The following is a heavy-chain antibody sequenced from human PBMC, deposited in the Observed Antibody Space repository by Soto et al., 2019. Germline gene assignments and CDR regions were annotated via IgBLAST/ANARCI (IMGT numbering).Heavy chain of an antibody. CDR1: GGSISSSSYY. J-gene: IGHJ6*02. Sequence: PSETLSLTCTVSGGSISSSSYYWGWIRQPPGKGLEWIGSIYYSGSTYYNPSLKSRVTISVNTSKNQFSLKLSSVTAADTAVYYCARYSVYYGSGSYYRSYYYGMDVWGQGTTVTVSS. V-gene: IGHV4-39*07. CDR2: IYYSGST. CDR3: ARYSVYYGSGSYYRSYYYGMDV. D-gene: IGHD3-10*01.